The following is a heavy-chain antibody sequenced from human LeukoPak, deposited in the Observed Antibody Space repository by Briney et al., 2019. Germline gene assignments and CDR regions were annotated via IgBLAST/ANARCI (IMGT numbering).Heavy chain of an antibody. Sequence: SETLSLTCTVSGGSISSGSYYWSWIRQPAGRGLEWIGRIYTSGSTNYNPSLKSRVTISVDTSKNQFSLKLSSVTAADTAVYYCARGPYGGDYYYYMDVWGKGTTVTISS. D-gene: IGHD4-23*01. CDR1: GGSISSGSYY. CDR2: IYTSGST. V-gene: IGHV4-61*02. J-gene: IGHJ6*03. CDR3: ARGPYGGDYYYYMDV.